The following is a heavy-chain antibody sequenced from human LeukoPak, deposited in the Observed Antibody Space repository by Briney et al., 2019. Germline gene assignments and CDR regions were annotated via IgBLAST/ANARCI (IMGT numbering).Heavy chain of an antibody. D-gene: IGHD2-8*01. CDR2: INTNTGNP. CDR1: GYTFTNYA. J-gene: IGHJ5*02. Sequence: ASVKVSCKASGYTFTNYAMNWVRQAPGQGLEWMGWINTNTGNPTYAQGFTGRFVFSLDASVSTAHLQIRRLKAEDTAVYYCARVPFVVMGDTGNWFDPWGQGTLVTVSS. CDR3: ARVPFVVMGDTGNWFDP. V-gene: IGHV7-4-1*01.